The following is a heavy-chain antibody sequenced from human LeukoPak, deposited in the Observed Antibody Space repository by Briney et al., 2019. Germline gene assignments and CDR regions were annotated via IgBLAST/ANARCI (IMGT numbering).Heavy chain of an antibody. V-gene: IGHV4-38-2*02. D-gene: IGHD3-22*01. Sequence: KTSEILSLTCTVSGYSLSSGYYWGWIRQPSGKGLEWIGSIYHSGTTYYDPSLKSRVTISVDTSKNQYSLNMSSVTAADTAVYYCARDQVDYDIPDHFDSWGKGTLVTVSS. CDR2: IYHSGTT. CDR3: ARDQVDYDIPDHFDS. J-gene: IGHJ4*02. CDR1: GYSLSSGYY.